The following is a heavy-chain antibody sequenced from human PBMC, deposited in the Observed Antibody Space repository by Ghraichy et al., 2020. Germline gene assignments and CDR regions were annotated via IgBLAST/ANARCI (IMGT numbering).Heavy chain of an antibody. CDR3: ARQTQTGEWLLDY. D-gene: IGHD3-3*01. V-gene: IGHV3-30*04. CDR2: VSYDGNHK. Sequence: GGSLRLSCAASGFTFSSYPMHWVRQPPGKGLEWVAVVSYDGNHKYYADSVKDRFTISRDNSMNTLYVQMNSLRAEDTAVYYCARQTQTGEWLLDYWGQGTLVTVSS. CDR1: GFTFSSYP. J-gene: IGHJ4*02.